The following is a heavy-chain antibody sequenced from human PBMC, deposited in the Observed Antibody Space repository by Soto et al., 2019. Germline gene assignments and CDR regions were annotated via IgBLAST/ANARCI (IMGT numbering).Heavy chain of an antibody. J-gene: IGHJ6*02. CDR1: GGSISSSSYY. Sequence: SETLSLTCTVSGGSISSSSYYWGWIRQPPGKGLEWIGSIYYSGSTYYNPSLKSRVTISVDTSKNQFSLKLSSVTAADTAVYYCARLLRTPYYYYGMDVWGQGTTVTVSS. D-gene: IGHD4-17*01. CDR3: ARLLRTPYYYYGMDV. CDR2: IYYSGST. V-gene: IGHV4-39*01.